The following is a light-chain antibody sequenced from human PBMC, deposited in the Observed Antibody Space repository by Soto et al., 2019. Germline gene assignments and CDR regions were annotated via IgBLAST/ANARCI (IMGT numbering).Light chain of an antibody. J-gene: IGKJ2*01. CDR3: QQSYSNPYT. CDR2: AAS. Sequence: DLQMTQSPSSLSASVGGRVTITCRASQSVSTYLNWYQQKPGKAPKFLIYAASTLQSGVPSRFSGSGSGTDFTLTISSLQPEDFATYYCQQSYSNPYTFGQGTKLEIK. V-gene: IGKV1-39*01. CDR1: QSVSTY.